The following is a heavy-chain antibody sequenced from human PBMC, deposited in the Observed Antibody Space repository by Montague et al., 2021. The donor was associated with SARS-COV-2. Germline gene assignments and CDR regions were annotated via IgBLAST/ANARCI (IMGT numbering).Heavy chain of an antibody. CDR1: GVSISSAHYC. CDR2: IFYDGTS. CDR3: ARHKAWNVGPYYFDY. J-gene: IGHJ4*02. D-gene: IGHD1-1*01. V-gene: IGHV4-39*01. Sequence: SETLSLTCTVSGVSISSAHYCWGWVRQTPGKGLEWIGNIFYDGTSRSNPSLNSRVTISVDTSKSQLSLRLSSVTAADTAVYFCARHKAWNVGPYYFDYWGQGTVVTVSS.